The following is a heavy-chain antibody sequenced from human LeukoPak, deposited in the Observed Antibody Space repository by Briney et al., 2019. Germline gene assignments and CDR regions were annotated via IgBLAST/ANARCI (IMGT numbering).Heavy chain of an antibody. D-gene: IGHD6-13*01. CDR2: IKSKAAGGTT. V-gene: IGHV3-15*01. CDR3: AKQHETYSSSWYWFDP. Sequence: GGSLRLSCAASGFTFNNAWMSWVRQAPGKGLEWVGRIKSKAAGGTTDYAAPVKDRFTISRDDSKNTLYLQMNSLRAEDTAVYYCAKQHETYSSSWYWFDPWGQGTLVTVSS. CDR1: GFTFNNAW. J-gene: IGHJ5*02.